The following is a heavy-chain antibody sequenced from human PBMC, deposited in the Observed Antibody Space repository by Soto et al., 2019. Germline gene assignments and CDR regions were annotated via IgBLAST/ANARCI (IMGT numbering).Heavy chain of an antibody. V-gene: IGHV5-51*01. Sequence: GESLKISCKTSGYNFDNYWVIWVRQMPGKGLEWMGIIYPGDSDTRYSPSFQGQVTISADKSISTAYLQWSSLKASDTAMYFCARQGLSAEYLQHSGQGTLVTVSS. CDR3: ARQGLSAEYLQH. CDR1: GYNFDNYW. J-gene: IGHJ1*01. D-gene: IGHD3-16*01. CDR2: IYPGDSDT.